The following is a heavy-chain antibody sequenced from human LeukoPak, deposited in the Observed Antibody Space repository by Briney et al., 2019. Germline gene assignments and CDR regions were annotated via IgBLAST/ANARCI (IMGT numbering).Heavy chain of an antibody. Sequence: PGGSLRLSCAASGFTFSDYYMSWIRQAPGKGLEWVSYISSSGSTIYYADSVKGRFTISRDNAKNSLYLQMNSLRAEDTAVYYCARDPRNYYDSSGYSYWGQGTLVTVSS. J-gene: IGHJ4*02. D-gene: IGHD3-22*01. CDR3: ARDPRNYYDSSGYSY. CDR2: ISSSGSTI. V-gene: IGHV3-11*04. CDR1: GFTFSDYY.